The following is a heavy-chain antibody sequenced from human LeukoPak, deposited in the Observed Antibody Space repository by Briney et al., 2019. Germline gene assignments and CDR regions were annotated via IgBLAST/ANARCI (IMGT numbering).Heavy chain of an antibody. CDR3: AKVQRFHYYYGMDV. CDR1: GVSFSNFA. V-gene: IGHV3-23*01. Sequence: GGSLRLSCVASGVSFSNFAMNWVRQAPGKGLEWVSGITGSGGSTNYADSVKGRFTTSRDNSKNTLFLQMNTLRAEDTAVYYCAKVQRFHYYYGMDVWGQGTTVTVSS. CDR2: ITGSGGST. J-gene: IGHJ6*02. D-gene: IGHD2/OR15-2a*01.